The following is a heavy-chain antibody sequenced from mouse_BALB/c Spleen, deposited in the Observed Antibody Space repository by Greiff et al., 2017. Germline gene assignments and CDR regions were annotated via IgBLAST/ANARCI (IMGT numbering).Heavy chain of an antibody. CDR3: ASEGGNYVDWFAY. D-gene: IGHD2-1*01. J-gene: IGHJ3*01. CDR1: GFTFSSYG. V-gene: IGHV5-6-3*01. Sequence: EVMLVESGGGLVQPGGSLKLSCAASGFTFSSYGMSWVRQTPDKRLELVATINSNGGSTYYPDSVKGRFTISRDNAKNTLYLQMSSLKSEDTAMYYCASEGGNYVDWFAYWGQGTLVTVSA. CDR2: INSNGGST.